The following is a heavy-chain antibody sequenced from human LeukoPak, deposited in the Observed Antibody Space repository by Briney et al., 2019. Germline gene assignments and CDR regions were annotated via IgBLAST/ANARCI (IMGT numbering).Heavy chain of an antibody. CDR1: GYTFTSNY. CDR2: ISPSGGST. D-gene: IGHD3-10*01. J-gene: IGHJ4*02. V-gene: IGHV1-46*01. CDR3: AKDRVDGSGSQFDS. Sequence: ASVTVSCKAFGYTFTSNYMHWVRQAPGQGPEWMGVISPSGGSTTYAQKFQGRVTLTRDMSTSTDYLELSSLRSEDTAVYYCAKDRVDGSGSQFDSWGQGSLVIVSS.